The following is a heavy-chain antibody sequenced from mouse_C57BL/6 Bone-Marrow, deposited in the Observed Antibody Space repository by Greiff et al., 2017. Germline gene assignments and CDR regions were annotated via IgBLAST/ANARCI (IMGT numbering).Heavy chain of an antibody. CDR3: TTLMTTVVATPYWYCDV. CDR1: GFNIKDDY. CDR2: IDPENGDT. Sequence: VQLQQSGAELVRPGASVKLSCTASGFNIKDDYMHWVKQRPEQGLEWIGWIDPENGDTEYASKFQGKATITADTSSNTAYLQLSSLTSEDTAVYYCTTLMTTVVATPYWYCDVWGTGTTVTVSA. D-gene: IGHD1-1*01. J-gene: IGHJ1*03. V-gene: IGHV14-4*01.